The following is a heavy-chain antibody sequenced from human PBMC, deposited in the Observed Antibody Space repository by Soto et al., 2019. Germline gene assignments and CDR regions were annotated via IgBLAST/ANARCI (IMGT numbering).Heavy chain of an antibody. CDR2: INTGNGNT. Sequence: ASVKVSCKASGYTFTSYAMHWVRQAPGQRLEWMGWINTGNGNTKYSQKYQGSVTITRDTSANTAYMELSSLRSEDTAVYYCGGRNGEAGGSFSCDYWGQGTLVTVSS. CDR1: GYTFTSYA. J-gene: IGHJ4*02. D-gene: IGHD3-16*01. V-gene: IGHV1-3*04. CDR3: GGRNGEAGGSFSCDY.